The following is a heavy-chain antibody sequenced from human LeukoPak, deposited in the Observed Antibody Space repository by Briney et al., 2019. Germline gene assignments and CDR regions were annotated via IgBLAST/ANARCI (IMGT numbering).Heavy chain of an antibody. CDR2: IYYSGST. D-gene: IGHD2-2*01. Sequence: SETLSLTCTVSGGSISSYYWSWIRQPPGKGLEWIGYIYYSGSTNYNPSLKSRVTISVDTPKNQFSLKLSSVTAADTAVYYCARASGCSSTSCYPGYFDLWGRGTLVTVSS. V-gene: IGHV4-59*01. CDR3: ARASGCSSTSCYPGYFDL. J-gene: IGHJ2*01. CDR1: GGSISSYY.